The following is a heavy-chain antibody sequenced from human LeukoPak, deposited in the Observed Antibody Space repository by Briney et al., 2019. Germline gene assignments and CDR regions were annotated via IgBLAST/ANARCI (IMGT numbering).Heavy chain of an antibody. Sequence: SETLSLTCAVYGGSFSGYYWSWIRQPPGKGLEWIGEINHSGSTYYNPSLKSRVTTSVDTSKNQFSLKLSSVTAADTAVYYCASYYGDYWGQGTLVTVSS. CDR1: GGSFSGYY. V-gene: IGHV4-34*01. CDR3: ASYYGDY. CDR2: INHSGST. J-gene: IGHJ4*02.